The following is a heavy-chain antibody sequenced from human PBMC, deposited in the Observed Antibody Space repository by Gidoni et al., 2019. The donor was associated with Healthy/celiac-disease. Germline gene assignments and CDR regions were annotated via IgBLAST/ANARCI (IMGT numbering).Heavy chain of an antibody. CDR2: IYPGDSDT. CDR3: ARGVAYCGGDCYSGPNWYFDL. CDR1: GYSFTGYW. J-gene: IGHJ2*01. V-gene: IGHV5-51*01. D-gene: IGHD2-21*02. Sequence: EVQLVQSGAEVKKPGESLKISCKGSGYSFTGYWIGWVRQRPGKGLEWMGIIYPGDSDTRYSPSFQGQVTISADKSISTAYLQWSSLKASDTAMYYCARGVAYCGGDCYSGPNWYFDLWGRGTLVTVSS.